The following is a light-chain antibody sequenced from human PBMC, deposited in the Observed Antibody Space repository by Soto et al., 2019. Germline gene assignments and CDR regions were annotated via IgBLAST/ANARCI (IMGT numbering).Light chain of an antibody. V-gene: IGLV2-14*01. J-gene: IGLJ2*01. Sequence: QSALTQPASVSGSPGQSITISCTGTSSDFGAYNYVSWYQQHPGKAPQLMIYDVSNRPSGLSNLFSGSKSGNTASLTISGLQAEDEAYYYCSSYTSSNTVLFGGGTKLTVL. CDR1: SSDFGAYNY. CDR3: SSYTSSNTVL. CDR2: DVS.